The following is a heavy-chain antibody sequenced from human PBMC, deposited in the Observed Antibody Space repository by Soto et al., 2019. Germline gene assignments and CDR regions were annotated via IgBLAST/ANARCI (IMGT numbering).Heavy chain of an antibody. CDR2: LSNNGSNK. V-gene: IGHV3-30*18. Sequence: QVQLVESGGGVVQPGMSLSLSCAASGFTFSNYGMHWVRQAPGKGLEWVTHLSNNGSNKFYADSVKGRFIISRDNSKNTLYLQMTSLIPEDTAVYYCAKDGAYTGTYHLDYWGQGTLVTVPS. CDR1: GFTFSNYG. CDR3: AKDGAYTGTYHLDY. D-gene: IGHD1-26*01. J-gene: IGHJ4*02.